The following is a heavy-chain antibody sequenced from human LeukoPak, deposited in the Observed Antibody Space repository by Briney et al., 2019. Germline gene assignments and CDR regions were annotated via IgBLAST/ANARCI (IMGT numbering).Heavy chain of an antibody. CDR2: ISGSGGST. V-gene: IGHV3-23*01. CDR1: GFTFSSYA. Sequence: GGSLRLSCAASGFTFSSYAMSWVRQAPGKGLEWVSAISGSGGSTYYADSVKGRFTISRDNSKNTLYLQMNSLGAEDTAVYYCASSRAVVQGVTSPFDYWGQGTLVTVSS. CDR3: ASSRAVVQGVTSPFDY. J-gene: IGHJ4*02. D-gene: IGHD3-10*01.